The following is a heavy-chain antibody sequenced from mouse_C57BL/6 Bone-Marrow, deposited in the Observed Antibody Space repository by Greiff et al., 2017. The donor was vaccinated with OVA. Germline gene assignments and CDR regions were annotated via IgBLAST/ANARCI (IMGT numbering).Heavy chain of an antibody. D-gene: IGHD1-1*01. V-gene: IGHV1-85*01. Sequence: VQLQQSGPELVKPGASVKLSCKASGYTFTSYDINWVKQRPGQGLEWIGWIYPRDGSTKYNEKFKGKATLTVDTFSSTAYMELHSLTSEDSAVYFCARSTTVAPFAYWGQGTLVTVSA. CDR1: GYTFTSYD. CDR2: IYPRDGST. J-gene: IGHJ3*01. CDR3: ARSTTVAPFAY.